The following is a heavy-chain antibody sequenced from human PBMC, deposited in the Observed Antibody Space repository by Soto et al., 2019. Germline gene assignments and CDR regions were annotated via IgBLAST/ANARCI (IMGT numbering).Heavy chain of an antibody. D-gene: IGHD6-13*01. V-gene: IGHV3-21*01. CDR3: ARDYTGIADPAFDY. CDR1: GFAFSDYS. J-gene: IGHJ4*02. CDR2: ISYSSRYK. Sequence: PGGSLRLSCAASGFAFSDYSMNWVSQAPGKGLEWVSAISYSSRYKYYTDSVKGRFTVSRDNAKNSLYLQMNSLRVEDTAVYYCARDYTGIADPAFDYWGQGTLVTVSS.